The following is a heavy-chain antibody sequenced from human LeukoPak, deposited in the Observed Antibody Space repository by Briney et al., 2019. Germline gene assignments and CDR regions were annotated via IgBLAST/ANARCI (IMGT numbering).Heavy chain of an antibody. CDR2: IYDRGST. CDR3: ARGRTFDN. CDR1: GGSISGDH. Sequence: TSETLSLTCTVSGGSISGDHWNWIRQPPGKGLEWIGNIYDRGSTKYNPSLKSRVTISVDTSKNQFSLRLSSVTAADTAVCYCARGRTFDNWGQGTLVTVSS. V-gene: IGHV4-59*01. J-gene: IGHJ4*02.